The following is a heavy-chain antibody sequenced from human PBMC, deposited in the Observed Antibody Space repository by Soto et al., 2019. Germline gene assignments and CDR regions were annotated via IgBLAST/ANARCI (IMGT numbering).Heavy chain of an antibody. J-gene: IGHJ6*02. D-gene: IGHD3-9*01. CDR1: GYSFTSYW. CDR2: IDPSDSYT. Sequence: LGESLKISCKGSGYSFTSYWISWVRQMPGKGLEWMGRIDPSDSYTNYSPSFQGHVTISADKSISTAYLQWSSLKASDTAMYYCARAHYDILTGYYKSMDVWGQGTTVTVSS. V-gene: IGHV5-10-1*01. CDR3: ARAHYDILTGYYKSMDV.